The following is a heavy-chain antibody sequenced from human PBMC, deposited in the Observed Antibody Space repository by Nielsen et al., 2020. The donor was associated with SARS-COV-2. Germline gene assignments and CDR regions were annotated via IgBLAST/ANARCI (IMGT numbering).Heavy chain of an antibody. D-gene: IGHD3-16*02. CDR3: ARDQRMITFGGVIVSLDY. CDR2: INPNSGGT. Sequence: ASVKVSCKASGYTFTSYYMHWVRQAPGQGLEWMGWINPNSGGTIYAQKFQGRVTMTRDTSISTAYMELRSLRSDDTAVYYCARDQRMITFGGVIVSLDYWGQGTLVTVSS. V-gene: IGHV1-2*02. J-gene: IGHJ4*02. CDR1: GYTFTSYY.